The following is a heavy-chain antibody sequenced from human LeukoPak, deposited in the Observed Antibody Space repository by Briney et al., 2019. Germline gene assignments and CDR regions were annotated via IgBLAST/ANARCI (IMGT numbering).Heavy chain of an antibody. D-gene: IGHD3-10*01. CDR2: ISSSSSYI. J-gene: IGHJ4*02. CDR1: GFTFSSYS. V-gene: IGHV3-21*01. CDR3: ARDYYGSGSYYYFFGY. Sequence: PGGSLRLSCAASGFTFSSYSMNWVRQTPGKGLEWVSSISSSSSYIFYADSVKGRFTISRDNAKNSLYLQMNSLRAEDTAVYYCARDYYGSGSYYYFFGYWGQGTLVTVSS.